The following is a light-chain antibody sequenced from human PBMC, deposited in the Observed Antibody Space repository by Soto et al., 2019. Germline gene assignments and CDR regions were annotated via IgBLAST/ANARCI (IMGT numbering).Light chain of an antibody. J-gene: IGKJ4*01. V-gene: IGKV3-20*01. CDR1: QSVSSSY. CDR2: GAS. Sequence: EIVWTQSPGTLSLSPGERATLSCRASQSVSSSYLAWYQQKPGQAPRLLIYGASSRATGIPDRFSGSGSGTDFTLTISRLEPEDFAVYYCQQYGSSPTTFGGGTKVDIK. CDR3: QQYGSSPTT.